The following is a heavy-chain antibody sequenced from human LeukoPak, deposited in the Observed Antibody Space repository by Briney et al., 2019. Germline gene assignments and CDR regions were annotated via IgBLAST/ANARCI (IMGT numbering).Heavy chain of an antibody. CDR1: GFTFSSYS. V-gene: IGHV3-7*03. Sequence: GGSLRLSCAASGFTFSSYSMTWVRQAPGKGLEWVANIKEDGSEKYYVDSVTGRFTISRDNAKNLLYLQMNSLKASDTAMYYCARRQIRFGAFDIWGQGTMVTVSS. CDR2: IKEDGSEK. CDR3: ARRQIRFGAFDI. J-gene: IGHJ3*02. D-gene: IGHD3-16*01.